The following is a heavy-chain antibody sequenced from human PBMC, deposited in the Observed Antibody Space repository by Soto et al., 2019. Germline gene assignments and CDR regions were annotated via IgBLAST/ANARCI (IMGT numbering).Heavy chain of an antibody. Sequence: SETLSLTCTVSGGSISSSSYYWGWIRQPPGKGLEWIGSIYHSEIAYNPSLKSRVSISIDTPKNQFSLRLSSVTAADTAVYYCARRYGSAIDFWGQGTLVTVSS. CDR3: ARRYGSAIDF. D-gene: IGHD1-26*01. CDR2: IYHSEIA. CDR1: GGSISSSSYY. J-gene: IGHJ4*02. V-gene: IGHV4-39*01.